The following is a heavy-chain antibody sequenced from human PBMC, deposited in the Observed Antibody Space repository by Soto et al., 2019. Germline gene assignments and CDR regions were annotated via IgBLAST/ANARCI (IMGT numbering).Heavy chain of an antibody. V-gene: IGHV2-5*02. D-gene: IGHD5-18*01. CDR3: AHRGYMYGNWDHGYFDY. Sequence: QITLKESGPTRVRPTQTLALTCTFSGFSLTTSGVGVGWIRKTPGKALEWLAVIYWDDDKRYSPSLKSRLTITKXXSXNXVVLTMADTDPVDTATYFCAHRGYMYGNWDHGYFDYWGQGTLVTVSS. CDR1: GFSLTTSGVG. J-gene: IGHJ4*02. CDR2: IYWDDDK.